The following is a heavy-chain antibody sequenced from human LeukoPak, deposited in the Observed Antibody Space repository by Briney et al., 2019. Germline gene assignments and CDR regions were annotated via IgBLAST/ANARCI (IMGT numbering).Heavy chain of an antibody. CDR2: IYSGGTT. CDR1: GFTVSTNY. V-gene: IGHV3-66*01. J-gene: IGHJ3*01. Sequence: GGSLRLSCAASGFTVSTNYMTWVRQAPGKGLEWVSIIYSGGTTYYADSVKGRFTISRDNSKNTLYLQMTSLRAEDTALYYCARDMRGAYGSGPAFWGQGTMVTVSS. D-gene: IGHD3-10*01. CDR3: ARDMRGAYGSGPAF.